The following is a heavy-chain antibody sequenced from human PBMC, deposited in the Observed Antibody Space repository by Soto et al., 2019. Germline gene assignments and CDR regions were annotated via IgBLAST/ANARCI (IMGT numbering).Heavy chain of an antibody. CDR3: ARLDTAMVRSYCYYGMDV. CDR1: GYSFTSYW. Sequence: GESLKISCKGSGYSFTSYWIGWVRQMPGKGLEWMGIIYPGDSDTRYSPSFQGQVTISADKSISTAYLQWSSLKASDTAMYYCARLDTAMVRSYCYYGMDVWGQGTTVT. V-gene: IGHV5-51*01. J-gene: IGHJ6*02. D-gene: IGHD5-18*01. CDR2: IYPGDSDT.